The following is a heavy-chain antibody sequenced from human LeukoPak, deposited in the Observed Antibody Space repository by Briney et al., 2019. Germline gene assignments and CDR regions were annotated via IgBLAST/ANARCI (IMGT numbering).Heavy chain of an antibody. CDR3: AKDSRRYRDGSNSFDY. J-gene: IGHJ4*02. CDR2: ISWNSGNV. V-gene: IGHV3-9*01. D-gene: IGHD5-24*01. CDR1: GFTFDDYA. Sequence: GGSLRLSCAVSGFTFDDYATHWVRQVPGKGLEWVAGISWNSGNVVYADSVKGRFTISRDNAKNSLYLHVNILRVEDTAFYYCAKDSRRYRDGSNSFDYWGQGTLVTVSS.